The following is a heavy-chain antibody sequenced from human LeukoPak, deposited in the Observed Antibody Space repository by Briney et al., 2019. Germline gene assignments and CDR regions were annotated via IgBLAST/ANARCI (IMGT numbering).Heavy chain of an antibody. D-gene: IGHD3-3*01. Sequence: GGSLRLSCAASGFTLSSYWMTWVRQAPGKGLEWVANIKQDGSEKYYVDSVKGRFTISRDNAKNSLYLQMNSLRAEDTAVYYCARDAASHYDFWSGYYTGDYMDVWGKGTTVTVSS. CDR1: GFTLSSYW. CDR2: IKQDGSEK. J-gene: IGHJ6*03. CDR3: ARDAASHYDFWSGYYTGDYMDV. V-gene: IGHV3-7*01.